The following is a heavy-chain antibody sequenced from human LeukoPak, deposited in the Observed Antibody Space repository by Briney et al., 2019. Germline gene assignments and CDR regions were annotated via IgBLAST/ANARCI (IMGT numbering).Heavy chain of an antibody. CDR1: GFTVSSNY. V-gene: IGHV3-53*01. D-gene: IGHD1-14*01. CDR3: ARDSDPTTRDY. Sequence: GGSLRLSCAASGFTVSSNYMSWVRQAPGKGLEWVSVIYSGGSTYYADSVKGRFTISRDNAKNSLYLQMNSLRAEDTAVYYCARDSDPTTRDYWGQGTLVTVSS. CDR2: IYSGGST. J-gene: IGHJ4*02.